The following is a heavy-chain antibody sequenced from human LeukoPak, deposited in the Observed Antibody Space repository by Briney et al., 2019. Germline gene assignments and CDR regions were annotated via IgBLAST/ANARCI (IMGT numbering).Heavy chain of an antibody. Sequence: SETLSLTCTVSGGSISSGGYYWSWIRQHPGKGLEWIGYIYFTGSTDYNPSLKSRVTISLDRSKNQFSLNLISVTAADTAVYYCARSGADYDILTGIFAYWGQGTLVTDSS. D-gene: IGHD3-9*01. CDR2: IYFTGST. CDR3: ARSGADYDILTGIFAY. CDR1: GGSISSGGYY. V-gene: IGHV4-31*03. J-gene: IGHJ4*02.